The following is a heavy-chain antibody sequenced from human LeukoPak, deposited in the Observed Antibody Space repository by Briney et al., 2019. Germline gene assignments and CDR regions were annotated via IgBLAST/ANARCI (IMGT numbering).Heavy chain of an antibody. CDR3: ARVAAAGTGIFVKFYYSMDI. CDR1: GFTFSSRDW. V-gene: IGHV3-7*01. CDR2: IKQDGSEK. D-gene: IGHD6-13*01. Sequence: GGSLRLSCVASGFTFSSRDWMTWVRQAPGKGLEWVANIKQDGSEKNYADSVKGRFTISRDNAKNSVDLQMNSLRVEDTAVYYCARVAAAGTGIFVKFYYSMDIWGKGTTVTISS. J-gene: IGHJ6*03.